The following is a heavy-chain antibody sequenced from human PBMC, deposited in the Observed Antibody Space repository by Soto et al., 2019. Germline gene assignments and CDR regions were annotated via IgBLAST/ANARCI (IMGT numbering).Heavy chain of an antibody. D-gene: IGHD1-20*01. CDR3: AKEFHSWNYFDY. Sequence: GGSLRLSCAASGFTFSSSGMHWVRQAPGKGLEWVAVISYDGSNKFYADSVKGRFTISRDDFRNTLYLQMNSLRAEDTAVYYCAKEFHSWNYFDYWGQGTLVTVSS. J-gene: IGHJ4*02. V-gene: IGHV3-30*18. CDR1: GFTFSSSG. CDR2: ISYDGSNK.